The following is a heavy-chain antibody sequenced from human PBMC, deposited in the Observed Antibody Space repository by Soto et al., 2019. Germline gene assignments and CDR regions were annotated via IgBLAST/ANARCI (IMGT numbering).Heavy chain of an antibody. V-gene: IGHV2-5*02. CDR1: GFSLSTSGVG. J-gene: IGHJ5*02. Sequence: QITLKESGPTLVKPTQTLTLTCTFSGFSLSTSGVGVGWIRQPPGKALEWLALIYWDDDKRYSPSLKSRLTITKDTSKNQVVLTMTNMDPVDTATYYCVGSGPIILGYCSGGSCYKDGVEFDPWGQGTLVTVSS. CDR3: VGSGPIILGYCSGGSCYKDGVEFDP. D-gene: IGHD2-15*01. CDR2: IYWDDDK.